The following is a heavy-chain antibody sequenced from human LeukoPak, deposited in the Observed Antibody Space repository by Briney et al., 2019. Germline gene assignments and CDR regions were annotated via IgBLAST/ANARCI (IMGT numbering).Heavy chain of an antibody. CDR3: AKDIEYSYGPPDY. CDR2: IRGSGGST. CDR1: GLIFSSYS. J-gene: IGHJ4*02. V-gene: IGHV3-23*01. D-gene: IGHD5-18*01. Sequence: GRSLRLSCAVSGLIFSSYSMSWVSQAPGKGLEGVSAIRGSGGSTYYADSVKGRLTIPRDNSKSPLYLQMNSLRAEGTAVYYCAKDIEYSYGPPDYWGEGTLVTVSS.